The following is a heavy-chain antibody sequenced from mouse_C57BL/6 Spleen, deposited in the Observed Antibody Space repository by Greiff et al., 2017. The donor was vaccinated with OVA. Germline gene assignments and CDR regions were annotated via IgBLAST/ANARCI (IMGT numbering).Heavy chain of an antibody. V-gene: IGHV1-50*01. CDR3: AREGGGKNHY. Sequence: QVHVKQSGAELVKPGASVKLSCKASGYTFTSYWMQWVKQRPGQGLEWIGEIDPSDSYTNYNQKFKGKATLTVDTSSSTAYMQLSSLTSEDSAVYYCAREGGGKNHYWGQGTTLTVSS. CDR2: IDPSDSYT. D-gene: IGHD2-1*01. CDR1: GYTFTSYW. J-gene: IGHJ2*01.